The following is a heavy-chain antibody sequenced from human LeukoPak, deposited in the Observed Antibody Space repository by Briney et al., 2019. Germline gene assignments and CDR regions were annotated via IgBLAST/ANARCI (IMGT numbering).Heavy chain of an antibody. V-gene: IGHV4-59*08. J-gene: IGHJ3*01. D-gene: IGHD3-16*01. Sequence: SSETLSLTCTVSGGSISGTYYWSWIRQPPGKGLKWIGYIYYTGTTDSNPSLKSRVTISLDTSKNQFSLKLSSVTAADTAVYYCARRWVYDKRAFDAWGQGTMVTVSS. CDR1: GGSISGTYY. CDR2: IYYTGTT. CDR3: ARRWVYDKRAFDA.